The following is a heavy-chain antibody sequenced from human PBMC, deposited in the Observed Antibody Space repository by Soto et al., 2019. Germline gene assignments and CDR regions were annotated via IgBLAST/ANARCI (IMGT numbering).Heavy chain of an antibody. V-gene: IGHV3-33*01. J-gene: IGHJ4*02. CDR2: IWYDGSNK. D-gene: IGHD3-22*01. CDR1: GFTFSSYG. CDR3: AILRDSSGYYYDY. Sequence: PGGSLRLSCAASGFTFSSYGMHWVRQAPGKGLEWVAVIWYDGSNKYYADSVKGRFTISRDNSKNTLYLQMNSLRAEDTAVYYWAILRDSSGYYYDYWGQGTLVTVSS.